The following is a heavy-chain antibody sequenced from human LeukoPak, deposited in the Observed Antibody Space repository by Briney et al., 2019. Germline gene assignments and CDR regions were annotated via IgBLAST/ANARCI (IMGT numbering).Heavy chain of an antibody. CDR2: ISSSGSAI. Sequence: GGSLRLSCAASGFTFSDHYISWIRQAQGKGLEWVSYISSSGSAIYYADPVKGRFTISRDNAKNSRYLQRNSLRAEDRAVYYCARDSEAVAGKFDYWGQGTLVTVSS. CDR3: ARDSEAVAGKFDY. J-gene: IGHJ4*02. CDR1: GFTFSDHY. V-gene: IGHV3-11*01. D-gene: IGHD6-19*01.